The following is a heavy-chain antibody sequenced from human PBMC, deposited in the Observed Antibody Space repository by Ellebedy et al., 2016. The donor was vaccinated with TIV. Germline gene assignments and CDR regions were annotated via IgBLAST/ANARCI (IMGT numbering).Heavy chain of an antibody. Sequence: PSETLSLTCAVSGGSISSGGYSWSWVRQAPGKGLEWVASIKQDGSVQFYVNSVRGRFTISRDNSKNSLYLQMNSLRAEDTAVYYCARSTTSTGRVYWGQGTLVAVSS. J-gene: IGHJ4*02. CDR1: GGSISSGGYS. CDR2: IKQDGSVQ. D-gene: IGHD4-11*01. V-gene: IGHV3-7*01. CDR3: ARSTTSTGRVY.